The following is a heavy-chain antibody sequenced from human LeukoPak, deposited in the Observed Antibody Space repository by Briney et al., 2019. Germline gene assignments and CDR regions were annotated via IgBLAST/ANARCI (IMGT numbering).Heavy chain of an antibody. J-gene: IGHJ4*02. CDR2: INPNSGGI. V-gene: IGHV1-2*02. D-gene: IGHD3-3*01. CDR1: GYTFTGYY. CDR3: ARINYYDFWSGQFDY. Sequence: GASVKVSCKASGYTFTGYYMHWVRQAPGQGLEWMGWINPNSGGINYAQKFQGRVTMTRDTSISTAYMELSRLRSDDTAVYYCARINYYDFWSGQFDYWGQGTLVTVSS.